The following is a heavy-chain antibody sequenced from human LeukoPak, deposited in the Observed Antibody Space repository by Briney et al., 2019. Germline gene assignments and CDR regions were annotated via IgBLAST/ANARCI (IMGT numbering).Heavy chain of an antibody. V-gene: IGHV4-39*01. Sequence: SETLSLTCTVSAGSSRSSSYDWGWIRQPPGKGLEWIGGIYYSGSTYYNPSLKSRVTISVDTSKNQFSLKLSSVTAADTDVYYCARRVAVVVPAATFYYNWFDPWGQGTLVTVSS. CDR1: AGSSRSSSYD. D-gene: IGHD2-2*01. J-gene: IGHJ5*02. CDR3: ARRVAVVVPAATFYYNWFDP. CDR2: IYYSGST.